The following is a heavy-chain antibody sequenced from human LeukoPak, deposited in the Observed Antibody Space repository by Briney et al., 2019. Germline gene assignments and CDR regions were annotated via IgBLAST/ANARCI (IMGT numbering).Heavy chain of an antibody. CDR1: GFTFDDYA. Sequence: GGSLRLSCAASGFTFDDYAMHWVRQAPGKGLEWVSGISWNGGSIGYADSVKGRFTISRDNAKNPLYLQMNSLRAEDTALYYCAKAVAGTYFDYWGQGTLVTVSS. V-gene: IGHV3-9*01. CDR3: AKAVAGTYFDY. CDR2: ISWNGGSI. J-gene: IGHJ4*02. D-gene: IGHD6-19*01.